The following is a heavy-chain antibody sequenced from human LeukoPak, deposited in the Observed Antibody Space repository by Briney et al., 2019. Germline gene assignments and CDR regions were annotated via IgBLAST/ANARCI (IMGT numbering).Heavy chain of an antibody. CDR1: GVSLSNCA. D-gene: IGHD2/OR15-2a*01. Sequence: GGSLRLSCIASGVSLSNCAMNWGRQAPGKGLEWVSGITGSGGSTNYADSVKGRFTISRDNSKNTLFLQMNTLRAEDTAVYYCAKVQRFHYYYCMDVWGQGTTVTVSS. V-gene: IGHV3-23*01. CDR2: ITGSGGST. CDR3: AKVQRFHYYYCMDV. J-gene: IGHJ6*02.